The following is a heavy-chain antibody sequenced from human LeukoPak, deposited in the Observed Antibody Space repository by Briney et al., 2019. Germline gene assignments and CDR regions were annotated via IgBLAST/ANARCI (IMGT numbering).Heavy chain of an antibody. D-gene: IGHD3-9*01. CDR2: IYYSGSS. Sequence: SETLSLTCTVSGGSISSDSYYWIWKRQGQGMGLEWYVYIYYSGSSYYDPSLKSRFTISVDTSKNQFSLKLSSLTAADTAVYYCARAAVFDYQDYFDYWGEGSMVTASS. J-gene: IGHJ4*02. CDR3: ARAAVFDYQDYFDY. V-gene: IGHV4-31*03. CDR1: GGSISSDSYY.